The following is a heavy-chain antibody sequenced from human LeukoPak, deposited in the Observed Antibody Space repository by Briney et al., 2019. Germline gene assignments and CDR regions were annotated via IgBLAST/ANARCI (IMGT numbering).Heavy chain of an antibody. J-gene: IGHJ4*02. Sequence: PSETLSLTCAVSGGSISSSNWWSWVRQPPGKGLEWIGEIYHSGSTNYNPSLKSRVTISVDKSKNQFSLKLSSVTAADTTVYYCARESIAAAGLDYWGQGTLVTVSS. CDR3: ARESIAAAGLDY. D-gene: IGHD6-13*01. V-gene: IGHV4-4*02. CDR1: GGSISSSNW. CDR2: IYHSGST.